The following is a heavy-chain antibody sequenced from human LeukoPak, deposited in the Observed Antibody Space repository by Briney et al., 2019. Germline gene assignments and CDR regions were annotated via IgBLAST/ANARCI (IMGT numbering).Heavy chain of an antibody. CDR2: INT. D-gene: IGHD3-22*01. CDR3: VRDRDIVVVITFDY. J-gene: IGHJ4*02. CDR1: GFTFNSHA. V-gene: IGHV3-23*01. Sequence: GGSLRLSCAASGFTFNSHAMSWVRQAPGRGLEWVSAINTYYADSVEGRFTISRDNYKNTLYLQMDRLRVEDSAVYYCVRDRDIVVVITFDYWGQGTLVTVSS.